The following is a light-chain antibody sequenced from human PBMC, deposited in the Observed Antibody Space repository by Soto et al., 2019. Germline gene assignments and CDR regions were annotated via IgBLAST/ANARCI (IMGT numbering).Light chain of an antibody. CDR1: QTISSW. Sequence: IKMTQSPSPLSGSVGDRVTITCRASQTISSWLAWYQQKPGKAPKLLIYKASTLKSGVPSRFSGSGSGTEFTLTISSLQPDDFATYYCQHYNSYSEAFGHGTKV. J-gene: IGKJ1*01. V-gene: IGKV1-5*03. CDR2: KAS. CDR3: QHYNSYSEA.